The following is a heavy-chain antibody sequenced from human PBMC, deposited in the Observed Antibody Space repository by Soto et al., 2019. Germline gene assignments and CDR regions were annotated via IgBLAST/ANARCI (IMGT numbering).Heavy chain of an antibody. CDR2: ISGSGGST. D-gene: IGHD6-19*01. CDR1: GLTFSSYA. J-gene: IGHJ4*01. V-gene: IGHV3-23*01. CDR3: AKLFLLAVAVRTDY. Sequence: LSLSWAASGLTFSSYAMGWVRQAPGKGLEWVSAISGSGGSTYYADSVKGRFTISRDNSKNTLYLQMNSLRAEDTAVYYCAKLFLLAVAVRTDYWGDGTLVTDS.